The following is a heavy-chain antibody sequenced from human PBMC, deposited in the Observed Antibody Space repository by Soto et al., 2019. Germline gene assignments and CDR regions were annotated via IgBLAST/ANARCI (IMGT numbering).Heavy chain of an antibody. CDR3: ARDPFGDPRYFDL. Sequence: QVQLQESGPGLVKPSQTLSLTCTVSGGSISSGGYYWSWIRQHPGKGLEWIGYIYYSGSTYYNPSLKPRVTISVDTSQNQFSLKLSSVTAADTAVYYCARDPFGDPRYFDLWGRGTLVTVSS. CDR1: GGSISSGGYY. D-gene: IGHD2-21*02. V-gene: IGHV4-31*03. J-gene: IGHJ2*01. CDR2: IYYSGST.